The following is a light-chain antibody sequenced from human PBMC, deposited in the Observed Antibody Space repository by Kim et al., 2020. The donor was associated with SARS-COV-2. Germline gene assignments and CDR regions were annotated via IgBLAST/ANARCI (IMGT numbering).Light chain of an antibody. J-gene: IGLJ1*01. CDR2: DVR. CDR3: CSTSNTLDYV. V-gene: IGLV2-14*03. CDR1: SVDIGNSNS. Sequence: GQSITMSCSGTSVDIGNSNSVSWYQQHSGEAPRLIIYDVRDRPSGVSARFSGSKSANMASLTISGLRSEDEADYSCCSTSNTLDYVFGSGTKVTVL.